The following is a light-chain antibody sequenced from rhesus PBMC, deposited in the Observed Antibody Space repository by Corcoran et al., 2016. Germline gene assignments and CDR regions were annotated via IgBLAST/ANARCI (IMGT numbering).Light chain of an antibody. CDR3: LQHNNYPYI. CDR2: DTS. Sequence: DIQMTQSPSSLSASVGDTVTITCWASQGISSYLNWFQQKPGTAPRLLIYDTSNLESGVPSRFSGSGSGTDFTLTISSLQPEDFATYYCLQHNNYPYIFGRGTKVAIK. J-gene: IGKJ2*01. CDR1: QGISSY. V-gene: IGKV1-28*02.